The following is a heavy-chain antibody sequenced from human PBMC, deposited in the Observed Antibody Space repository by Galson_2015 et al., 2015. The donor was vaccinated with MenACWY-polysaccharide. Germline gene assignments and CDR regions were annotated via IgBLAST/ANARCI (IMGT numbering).Heavy chain of an antibody. CDR1: GDSISAYY. CDR2: IHYSGST. D-gene: IGHD1-26*01. J-gene: IGHJ4*02. V-gene: IGHV4-59*08. Sequence: CTVSGDSISAYYWSWIRQPPGKGLEWVAYIHYSGSTNYNPSLKSRVTISVDTSKTHFSLNLGSVTAADTAVYYCARHGGPGATRGKFDFWGQGILVTVSS. CDR3: ARHGGPGATRGKFDF.